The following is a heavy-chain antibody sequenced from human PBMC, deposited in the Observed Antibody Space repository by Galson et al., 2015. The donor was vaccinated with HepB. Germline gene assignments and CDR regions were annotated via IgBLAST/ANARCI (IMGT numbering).Heavy chain of an antibody. Sequence: SLRLSCAASGFTFSSYAMSWVRQAPGKGLEWVSSSSSSATSTYYADSVKGRFTISRDNSKNKLYLQMNSLRAEDTAVYYCAKDLHYSSWYFPFDSRGQGALATAS. V-gene: IGHV3-23*01. CDR3: AKDLHYSSWYFPFDS. CDR1: GFTFSSYA. D-gene: IGHD6-13*01. CDR2: SSSSATST. J-gene: IGHJ4*02.